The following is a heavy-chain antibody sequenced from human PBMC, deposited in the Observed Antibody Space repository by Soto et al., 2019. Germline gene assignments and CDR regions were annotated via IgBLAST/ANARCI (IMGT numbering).Heavy chain of an antibody. CDR1: GYTFTSYY. Sequence: ASVKVSCKASGYTFTSYYMHWVRQAPGQGLEWMGWISAYNGNTSYAQKLQGRVTMTTDTSTSTAYMELRSLRSDDTAVYYCARGHNDILTGYYMEDAFDIWGQGTMVTVSS. D-gene: IGHD3-9*01. CDR3: ARGHNDILTGYYMEDAFDI. J-gene: IGHJ3*02. CDR2: ISAYNGNT. V-gene: IGHV1-18*04.